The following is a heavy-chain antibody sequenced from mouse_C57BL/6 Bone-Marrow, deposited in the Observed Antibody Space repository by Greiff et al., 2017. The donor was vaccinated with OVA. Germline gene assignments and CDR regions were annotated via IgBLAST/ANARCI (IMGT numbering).Heavy chain of an antibody. Sequence: EVKLVESEGGLVQPGSSMKLSCTASGFTFSDYYMAWVRQVPEKGLEWVANINYDGSSTYYLDSLKSRFIISRDNAKNILYLQMSSLKSEDTATYYCARDGGGYYLPDWYFDVWGTGTTVTVSS. D-gene: IGHD2-3*01. CDR2: INYDGSST. CDR1: GFTFSDYY. J-gene: IGHJ1*03. V-gene: IGHV5-16*01. CDR3: ARDGGGYYLPDWYFDV.